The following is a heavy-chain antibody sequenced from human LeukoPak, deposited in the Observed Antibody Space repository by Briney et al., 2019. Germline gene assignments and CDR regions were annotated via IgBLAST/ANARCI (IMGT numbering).Heavy chain of an antibody. CDR3: ARDPMATIGDYFDY. V-gene: IGHV3-21*01. CDR1: GFTFSSYS. D-gene: IGHD5-24*01. J-gene: IGHJ4*02. Sequence: GGSLRLSCAASGFTFSSYSMNWVRQAPGKGLEWVSSISSSSYIYYADSVKGRFTISRDNAKNSLYLQMNSLRAEDTAVYYCARDPMATIGDYFDYWGQGTLVTVSS. CDR2: ISSSSYI.